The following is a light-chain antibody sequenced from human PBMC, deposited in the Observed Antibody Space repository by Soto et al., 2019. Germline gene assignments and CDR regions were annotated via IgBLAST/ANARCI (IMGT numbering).Light chain of an antibody. CDR3: CSYADSSTFIL. CDR2: EGS. V-gene: IGLV2-23*03. Sequence: QSVLTQPASVSGSPGQSITISCTGTSSDVGSYNLVSWYQKYPDKAPKVIIYEGSKRPSGVSNRFSGSKSGNTASLTISGLQAEDEADYYCCSYADSSTFILFGGGTKVTVL. J-gene: IGLJ2*01. CDR1: SSDVGSYNL.